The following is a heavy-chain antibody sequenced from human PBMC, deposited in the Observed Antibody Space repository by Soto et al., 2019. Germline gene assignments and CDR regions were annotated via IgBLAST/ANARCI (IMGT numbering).Heavy chain of an antibody. CDR1: GDTFTFYS. J-gene: IGHJ4*02. CDR3: ASSYGSGYRAFDY. D-gene: IGHD3-10*01. Sequence: QVQLVQSGAEVKRPGSSVKVSCKASGDTFTFYSINWVRQAPGLGLEWMGRINPILSMSNYAQRFQGSVTMTADKSTSTAYMELSSLRSEDTAIYYCASSYGSGYRAFDYWGQVALVTVSS. V-gene: IGHV1-69*02. CDR2: INPILSMS.